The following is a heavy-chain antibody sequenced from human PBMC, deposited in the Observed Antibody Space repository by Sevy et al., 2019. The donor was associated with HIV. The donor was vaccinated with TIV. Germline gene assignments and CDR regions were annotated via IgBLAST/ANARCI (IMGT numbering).Heavy chain of an antibody. D-gene: IGHD6-19*01. CDR2: ISWDGGST. CDR1: GFTFSSYS. CDR3: AKGSPRGWEQWLVEVGFDP. Sequence: GGSLRLSCAASGFTFSSYSMNWVRQAPGKGLEWVSLISWDGGSTYYADSVKGRFTISRDNSKNSLYLQMNSLRTEDTALYYCAKGSPRGWEQWLVEVGFDPWGQGTLVTVSS. J-gene: IGHJ5*02. V-gene: IGHV3-43*01.